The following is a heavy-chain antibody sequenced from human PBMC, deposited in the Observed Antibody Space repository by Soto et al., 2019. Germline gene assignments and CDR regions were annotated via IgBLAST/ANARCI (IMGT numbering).Heavy chain of an antibody. CDR2: ISAYNGNT. CDR3: ARANYLGELPNGLDYYYGMDV. J-gene: IGHJ6*02. D-gene: IGHD3-10*01. Sequence: QVQLVQSGAEVKKPGASVKVSCKASGYTFTSYGISWVRQAPGQGLEWMGWISAYNGNTNYAQKLQGRVTMTTDTSTSTAYMELRSLRSDDTAMYYCARANYLGELPNGLDYYYGMDVWGQGTTVTVSS. V-gene: IGHV1-18*01. CDR1: GYTFTSYG.